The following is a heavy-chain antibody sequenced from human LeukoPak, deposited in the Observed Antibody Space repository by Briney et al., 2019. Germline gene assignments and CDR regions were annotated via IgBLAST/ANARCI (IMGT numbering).Heavy chain of an antibody. Sequence: GGSLRLSCAAPGFTFSSYAMSWVRQAPGKGLQWVSAISGSGGSTYYADSVKGRFTISRDNSKNTLYLQMNSLRAEDTAVYYCAKSHVVVPAANPRAYFAYWSQGTLVTVSS. CDR1: GFTFSSYA. CDR3: AKSHVVVPAANPRAYFAY. CDR2: ISGSGGST. D-gene: IGHD2-2*01. J-gene: IGHJ4*02. V-gene: IGHV3-23*01.